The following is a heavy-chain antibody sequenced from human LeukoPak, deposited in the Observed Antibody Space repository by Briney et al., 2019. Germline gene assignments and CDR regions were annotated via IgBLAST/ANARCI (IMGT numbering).Heavy chain of an antibody. CDR2: IYYSGST. CDR3: TRPYAYYDSSGPWGY. Sequence: PSETLSLTCTVSGGSISSYYWSWIRQPPGKGLVWTGYIYYSGSTNYNPSLKSRVTISVDTSKNQFSLKLSSVTAADTAVYYCTRPYAYYDSSGPWGYWGQGTLVTVSS. J-gene: IGHJ4*02. V-gene: IGHV4-59*08. CDR1: GGSISSYY. D-gene: IGHD3-22*01.